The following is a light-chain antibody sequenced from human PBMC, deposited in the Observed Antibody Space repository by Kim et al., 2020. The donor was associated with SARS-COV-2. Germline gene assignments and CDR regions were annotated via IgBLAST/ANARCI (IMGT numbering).Light chain of an antibody. Sequence: DIQMTQSPSSLSASVGDRVTITCRASQSISSYLNWYQQKPGKAPKLLIYAASSLQSGVPSRFSGSGSGTDFTLTISSLQPEGFATYYCQESYRTPWTFGQGTKVDIK. CDR3: QESYRTPWT. CDR1: QSISSY. J-gene: IGKJ1*01. CDR2: AAS. V-gene: IGKV1-39*01.